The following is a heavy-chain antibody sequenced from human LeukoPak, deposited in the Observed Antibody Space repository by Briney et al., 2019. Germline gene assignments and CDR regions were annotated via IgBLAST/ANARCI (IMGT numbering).Heavy chain of an antibody. Sequence: GGSVRLSCAASGFTLSSHGIHWVRQAPGKGLEWVTFIAYDGGNQRYADSVMGRFTISRDNSKNTLYLQMNSLRAEDTAVYYCAKDRRGRDFDYWGQGTLVTVSS. CDR2: IAYDGGNQ. CDR3: AKDRRGRDFDY. D-gene: IGHD1-26*01. CDR1: GFTLSSHG. J-gene: IGHJ4*02. V-gene: IGHV3-30*02.